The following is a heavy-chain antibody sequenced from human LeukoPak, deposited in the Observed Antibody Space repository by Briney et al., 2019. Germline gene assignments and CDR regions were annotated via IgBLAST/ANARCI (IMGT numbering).Heavy chain of an antibody. CDR1: GFTVSSNY. D-gene: IGHD3-22*01. Sequence: PGGSLRLSCAASGFTVSSNYMSWVRQAPGKGLEWVSIIYSGGTTNYADSVKGRITISGDNSKNTLYLQMNSLRAEDTAVYYCAKFLRLLPPDAFDIWGQGTMVTVSS. CDR2: IYSGGTT. J-gene: IGHJ3*02. V-gene: IGHV3-66*01. CDR3: AKFLRLLPPDAFDI.